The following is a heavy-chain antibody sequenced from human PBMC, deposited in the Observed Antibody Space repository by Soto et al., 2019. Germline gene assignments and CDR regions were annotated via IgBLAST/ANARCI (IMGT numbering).Heavy chain of an antibody. CDR2: IYSGGST. CDR1: GFTVSSNY. V-gene: IGHV3-66*01. D-gene: IGHD3-3*01. J-gene: IGHJ4*02. Sequence: GGSLRLSCAASGFTVSSNYMSWVRQAPGKGLEWVSVIYSGGSTYYADSVKGRFTISRDNSKNTLYLQMNSLRAEDTAVYYCAGMNDFWSGYYNYFDYWGQGTLVTVSS. CDR3: AGMNDFWSGYYNYFDY.